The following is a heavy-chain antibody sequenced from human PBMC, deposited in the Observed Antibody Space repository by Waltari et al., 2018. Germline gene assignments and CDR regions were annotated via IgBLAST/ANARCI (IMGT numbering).Heavy chain of an antibody. Sequence: QVQLHESGPALVKSSETLSLTRAVSGYSISRGYYWGWIRQPPGKGLEWIGTIYQSGSTYYNPSLKSRITISLDTSKNQFSLKLNSVTAADTVVYYCARHQVGGRDFEYWGQGTLVTVSS. CDR3: ARHQVGGRDFEY. CDR1: GYSISRGYY. D-gene: IGHD1-26*01. CDR2: IYQSGST. J-gene: IGHJ4*02. V-gene: IGHV4-38-2*01.